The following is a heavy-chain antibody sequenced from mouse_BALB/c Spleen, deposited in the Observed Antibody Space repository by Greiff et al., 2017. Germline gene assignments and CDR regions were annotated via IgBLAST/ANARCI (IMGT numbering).Heavy chain of an antibody. CDR1: GYTFTSYW. J-gene: IGHJ2*01. Sequence: QVQLKQPGAELVKPGASVKLSCKASGYTFTSYWMHWVKQRPGQGLEWIGEINPSNGRTNYNEKFKSKATLTVDKSSSTAYMQLSSLTSEDSAVYYCARSDWERYFDYWGQGTTLTVSS. D-gene: IGHD4-1*01. V-gene: IGHV1S81*02. CDR3: ARSDWERYFDY. CDR2: INPSNGRT.